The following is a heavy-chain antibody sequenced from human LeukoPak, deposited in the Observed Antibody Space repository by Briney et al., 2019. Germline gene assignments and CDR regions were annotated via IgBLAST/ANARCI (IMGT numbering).Heavy chain of an antibody. CDR2: VSNGGSSSI. Sequence: GGSLRLSCAASGFTLSDYYMTWIRQAPGKGLEWVSYVSNGGSSSILYADSVKGRFTVFRDYAKNSLYLQMNSLRADDTGVYYCARDKSNKGHDCWGQGTLVTVSS. CDR3: ARDKSNKGHDC. CDR1: GFTLSDYY. J-gene: IGHJ4*02. V-gene: IGHV3-11*01.